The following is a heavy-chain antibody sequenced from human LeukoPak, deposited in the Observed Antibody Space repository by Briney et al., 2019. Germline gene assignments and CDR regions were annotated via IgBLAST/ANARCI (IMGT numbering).Heavy chain of an antibody. CDR2: IYYSGST. CDR3: ARLFIGADSSSWGYYYYMDV. Sequence: SETLSLTCTVSGGSISSYYWSWIRQPPGKGLEWIGYIYYSGSTYYNPSLKSRVTISVDTSKNQFSLKLSSVTAADTAVYYCARLFIGADSSSWGYYYYMDVWGKGTTVTVSS. J-gene: IGHJ6*03. CDR1: GGSISSYY. D-gene: IGHD6-13*01. V-gene: IGHV4-59*04.